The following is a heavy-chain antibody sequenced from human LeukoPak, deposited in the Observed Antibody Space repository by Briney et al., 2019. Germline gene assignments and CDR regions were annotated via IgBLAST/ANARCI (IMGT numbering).Heavy chain of an antibody. V-gene: IGHV1-18*01. CDR2: IRTYNGNR. Sequence: ASVKVSCKASGYTFSPYGFRWVRQAPGQGLEGMGWIRTYNGNRNYAQKFQGRVTMTTYTSTSTAYIERRSLRSDDTAMYYCVRSDNSGYYPRSLAYWGQGTLVTVSS. J-gene: IGHJ4*02. CDR3: VRSDNSGYYPRSLAY. D-gene: IGHD3-22*01. CDR1: GYTFSPYG.